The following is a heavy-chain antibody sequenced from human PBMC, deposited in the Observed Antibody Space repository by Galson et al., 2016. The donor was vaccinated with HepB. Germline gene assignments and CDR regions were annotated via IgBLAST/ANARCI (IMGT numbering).Heavy chain of an antibody. V-gene: IGHV4-31*03. J-gene: IGHJ5*02. Sequence: TLSLTCTVSGVPISSGGYYRTWIRQHPGKGLEWIGYIYYNGATYYNPSLKSRVTISIDTSKNQFSLKLSSVTAADTAVYYCARASGIPATINWFDPWGQGTLVAVSS. CDR3: ARASGIPATINWFDP. D-gene: IGHD2-2*01. CDR1: GVPISSGGYY. CDR2: IYYNGAT.